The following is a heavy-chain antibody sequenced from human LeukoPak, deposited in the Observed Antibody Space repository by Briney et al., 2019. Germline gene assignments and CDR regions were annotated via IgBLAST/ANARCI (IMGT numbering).Heavy chain of an antibody. J-gene: IGHJ5*02. Sequence: PGGSLRLSCAASGFTFSSYGMHWVRQAPGKGLEWVAVIWYDGSNKYYADSVKGRFTISRDNSKNTLYLQMNSLRAEDTAVYYCAEEAVLLWFGELHNWFDPWGQGTLVTVSS. CDR3: AEEAVLLWFGELHNWFDP. CDR1: GFTFSSYG. CDR2: IWYDGSNK. D-gene: IGHD3-10*01. V-gene: IGHV3-30*02.